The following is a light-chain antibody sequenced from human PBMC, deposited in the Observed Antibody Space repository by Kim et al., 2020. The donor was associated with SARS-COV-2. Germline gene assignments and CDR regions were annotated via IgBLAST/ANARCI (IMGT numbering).Light chain of an antibody. Sequence: QSALTQPASVSGSPGQSITISCTGTSSDVGGYNHVSWYQQHPGKAPKLMIYDVSQRPSGVSNRFYGSKSGNTASLTISGLQAEDEADYYCSSYTSSITYVFGTGTKVTVL. J-gene: IGLJ1*01. V-gene: IGLV2-14*01. CDR1: SSDVGGYNH. CDR2: DVS. CDR3: SSYTSSITYV.